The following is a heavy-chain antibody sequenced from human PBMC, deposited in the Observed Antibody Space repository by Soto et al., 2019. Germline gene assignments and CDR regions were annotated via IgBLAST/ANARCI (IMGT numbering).Heavy chain of an antibody. CDR3: AREPLRRLRQQPPWFDP. CDR2: IKQDGSEK. CDR1: GFTFSSYW. V-gene: IGHV3-7*01. Sequence: EVQLVESGGGLVQPGGSLRLSCAASGFTFSSYWMSWVRQAPGKGLEWVANIKQDGSEKYYVDSVKGRFTISRDNAKNALYLQMNSLRAEDTAVYYCAREPLRRLRQQPPWFDPWGQGTLVTVSS. D-gene: IGHD6-13*01. J-gene: IGHJ5*02.